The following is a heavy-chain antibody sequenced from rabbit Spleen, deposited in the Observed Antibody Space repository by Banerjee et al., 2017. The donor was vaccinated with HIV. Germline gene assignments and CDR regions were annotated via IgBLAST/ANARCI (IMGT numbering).Heavy chain of an antibody. D-gene: IGHD8-1*01. CDR1: GFSFNSGYD. V-gene: IGHV1S40*01. CDR3: ARKVISSNGDVNL. Sequence: QSLEESGGGLVKPGASLTLTCKASGFSFNSGYDMCWVRQAPGKGLEWVACAYAGSSGSTYSATWAKGRFTISKTSSTTVTLQMTSLTAADTATYFCARKVISSNGDVNLWGQGTLVTVS. CDR2: AYAGSSGST. J-gene: IGHJ3*01.